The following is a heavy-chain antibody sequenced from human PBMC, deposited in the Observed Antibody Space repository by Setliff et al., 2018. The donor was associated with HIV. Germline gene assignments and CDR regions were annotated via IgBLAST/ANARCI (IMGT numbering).Heavy chain of an antibody. V-gene: IGHV4-59*01. CDR3: ARAAYSGPYVWESATDL. CDR1: GGSFSGYY. Sequence: SETLSLTCSVSGGSFSGYYWSWIRQPPDKGLEWIGYIYVYNSERTNYNPSLTSRVTISVDTSRNQFSLKLTSVTAAYTAIYYCARAAYSGPYVWESATDLWGRGTLVTVSS. J-gene: IGHJ2*01. D-gene: IGHD1-26*01. CDR2: IYVYNSERT.